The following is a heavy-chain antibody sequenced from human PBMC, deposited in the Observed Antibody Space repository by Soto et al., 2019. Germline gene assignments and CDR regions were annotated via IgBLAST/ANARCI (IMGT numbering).Heavy chain of an antibody. CDR2: IYHSGST. V-gene: IGHV4-30-2*01. CDR1: GGSISSGGYS. Sequence: QLQLQESGSGLVKPSQTLSLTCAVSGGSISSGGYSWSWIRQPPGKGLEWIGYIYHSGSTYYNPSLKSRVTISVDRSKNQFSLKLSSVTAADTAVYYCARGEGGGQTMVVTPGAFDYWGQGTLVTVSS. J-gene: IGHJ4*02. CDR3: ARGEGGGQTMVVTPGAFDY. D-gene: IGHD2-21*02.